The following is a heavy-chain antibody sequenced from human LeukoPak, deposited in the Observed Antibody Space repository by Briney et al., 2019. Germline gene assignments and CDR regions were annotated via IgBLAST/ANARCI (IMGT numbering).Heavy chain of an antibody. V-gene: IGHV4-34*01. CDR1: GGSFSGYY. CDR2: INHSGST. J-gene: IGHJ4*02. D-gene: IGHD3-10*01. CDR3: ARGIYSGSGLYYFDY. Sequence: SETLSLTCAVYGGSFSGYYWSWIRQPPGKGLEWIGEINHSGSTNYNPSLKSRVTISVDTSKNQFSLKLSSVTAADTAVYYCARGIYSGSGLYYFDYWGQGTLVTVSS.